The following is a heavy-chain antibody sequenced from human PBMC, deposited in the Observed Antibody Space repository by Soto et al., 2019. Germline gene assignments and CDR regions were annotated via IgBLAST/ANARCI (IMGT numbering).Heavy chain of an antibody. CDR3: ARKQYYYDSSGYYPNDVFDI. Sequence: GESLKISCKGSGYSFTSYWITWVRQMPGKGLEWMGRIDPIDSYTNYSPSFQGHVTISAHKSISTAYLQWSSLKASDTAMYYCARKQYYYDSSGYYPNDVFDIWGQGTMVTVSS. CDR2: IDPIDSYT. J-gene: IGHJ3*02. CDR1: GYSFTSYW. D-gene: IGHD3-22*01. V-gene: IGHV5-10-1*01.